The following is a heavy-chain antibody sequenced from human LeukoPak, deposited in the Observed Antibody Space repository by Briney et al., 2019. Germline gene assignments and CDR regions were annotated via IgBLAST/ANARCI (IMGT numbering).Heavy chain of an antibody. Sequence: NPSETLSLTCAVYGGSFSGYYWSWIRQPPGKGLEWIGEINHSGSTNYNPSLKSRVTISVDTSKNQFSLKLSSVTAADTAVYYCATLHRDGIAVAGTSPDYWGQGTLVTVSS. CDR2: INHSGST. CDR3: ATLHRDGIAVAGTSPDY. V-gene: IGHV4-34*01. CDR1: GGSFSGYY. D-gene: IGHD6-19*01. J-gene: IGHJ4*02.